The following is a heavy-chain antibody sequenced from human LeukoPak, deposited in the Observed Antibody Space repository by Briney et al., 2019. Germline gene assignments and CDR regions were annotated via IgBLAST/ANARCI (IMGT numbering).Heavy chain of an antibody. CDR3: ARRCSGGSCYSYAFDI. CDR2: VYYSGST. CDR1: GGSISSYY. D-gene: IGHD2-15*01. V-gene: IGHV4-59*01. Sequence: SETLSLTRTVSGGSISSYYWSWIRQPPGKGLEWIGYVYYSGSTNYNPSLKSRVTISVDTSKNQFSLKLSSVTAADTAVYYCARRCSGGSCYSYAFDIWGQGTMVTVSS. J-gene: IGHJ3*02.